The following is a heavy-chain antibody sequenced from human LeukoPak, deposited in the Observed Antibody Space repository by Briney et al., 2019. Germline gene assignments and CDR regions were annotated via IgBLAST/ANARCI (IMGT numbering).Heavy chain of an antibody. V-gene: IGHV4-34*01. Sequence: SETLSLTCAVYGGSFSGYYWSWIRQPPGKGLEWIGEINHSGSTNYNPSLKSRVTISVDTSKNQFSLKLSSVTAADTAVYYCARGRKYQRRFGPAGYFDCWGQGTLVTVSS. CDR2: INHSGST. D-gene: IGHD2-2*01. CDR3: ARGRKYQRRFGPAGYFDC. CDR1: GGSFSGYY. J-gene: IGHJ4*02.